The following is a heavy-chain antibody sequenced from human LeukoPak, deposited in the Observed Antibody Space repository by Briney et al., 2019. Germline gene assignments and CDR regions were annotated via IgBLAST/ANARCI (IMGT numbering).Heavy chain of an antibody. Sequence: SQTLSLTCAISGDSVSSNTVTWNWIRQSPSRGLEWLGRTYYRSKWNYDYAISVQSRITINPDTSKNQFSLQLNSVTPEDTAVYYCARDKYHLDYWGPGTLVTVSS. CDR2: TYYRSKWNY. D-gene: IGHD1-14*01. V-gene: IGHV6-1*01. CDR3: ARDKYHLDY. J-gene: IGHJ4*02. CDR1: GDSVSSNTVT.